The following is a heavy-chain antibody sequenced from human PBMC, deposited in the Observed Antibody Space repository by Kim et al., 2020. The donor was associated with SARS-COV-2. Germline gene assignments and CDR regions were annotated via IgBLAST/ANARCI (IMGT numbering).Heavy chain of an antibody. Sequence: SLKSRVTISVDTSKNQFSLKLSSVTAADTAVYYCASNPYSSSPHYWYFDLWGRGTLVTVSS. D-gene: IGHD6-6*01. CDR3: ASNPYSSSPHYWYFDL. J-gene: IGHJ2*01. V-gene: IGHV4-39*01.